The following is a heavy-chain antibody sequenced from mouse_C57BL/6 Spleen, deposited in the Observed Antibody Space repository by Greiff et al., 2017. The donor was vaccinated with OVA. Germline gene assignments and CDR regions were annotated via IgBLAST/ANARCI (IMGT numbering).Heavy chain of an antibody. D-gene: IGHD1-1*01. CDR3: ASAGYYGSKAWFAY. CDR1: GYSITSGYY. J-gene: IGHJ3*01. Sequence: EVQLQESGPGLVKPSQSLSLTCSVTGYSITSGYYWNWIRQFPGNKLEWMGYISYDGSNNYNPSLKNRISITRDTSKNQFFLKLNSVTTEDTATYYCASAGYYGSKAWFAYWGQGTLVTVSA. V-gene: IGHV3-6*01. CDR2: ISYDGSN.